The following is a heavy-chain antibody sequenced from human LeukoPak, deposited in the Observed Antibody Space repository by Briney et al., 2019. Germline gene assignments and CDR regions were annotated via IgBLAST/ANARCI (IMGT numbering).Heavy chain of an antibody. J-gene: IGHJ4*02. Sequence: ASVKVSCKASGYTFTSYDINWVRQATGQALEWMGWMNPNSGNTGYAQKFQGRVTMTRDTSISTAYMELSSLRSEDTAVYYCARVRGRGYSYGWGLGYWGQGTLVTVSS. CDR1: GYTFTSYD. D-gene: IGHD5-18*01. CDR3: ARVRGRGYSYGWGLGY. V-gene: IGHV1-8*01. CDR2: MNPNSGNT.